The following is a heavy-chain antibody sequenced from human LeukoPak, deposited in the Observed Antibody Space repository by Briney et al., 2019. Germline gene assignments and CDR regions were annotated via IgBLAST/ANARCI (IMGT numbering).Heavy chain of an antibody. CDR2: IRSKANSYAT. V-gene: IGHV3-73*01. D-gene: IGHD3-3*01. Sequence: PGGSLKLSCAASGFTFSGSAMHWVRQASGKGLEWVGRIRSKANSYATAYAASVKGMFTISRDDSKNTAYLQMNSLRAEDTAVYYCARAPREWLLGYYFDCWGQGTLVTVSS. CDR1: GFTFSGSA. CDR3: ARAPREWLLGYYFDC. J-gene: IGHJ4*02.